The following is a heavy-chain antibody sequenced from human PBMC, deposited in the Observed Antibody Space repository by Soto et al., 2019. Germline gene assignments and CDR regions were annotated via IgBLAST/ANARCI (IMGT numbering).Heavy chain of an antibody. V-gene: IGHV1-69*01. CDR1: GGTFSSYA. Sequence: ASVKVSCKASGGTFSSYAISWVRQAPGQGLEWMGGIIPIFGTANYAQKFQGRVTITADESTRTAYMELSSLRSEDTAVYYCARGGYSYATDAFHXWGQGTMLTVS. CDR2: IIPIFGTA. CDR3: ARGGYSYATDAFHX. D-gene: IGHD5-18*01. J-gene: IGHJ3*02.